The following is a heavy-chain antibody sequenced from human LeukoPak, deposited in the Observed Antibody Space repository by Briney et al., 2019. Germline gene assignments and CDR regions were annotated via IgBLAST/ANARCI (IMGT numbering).Heavy chain of an antibody. Sequence: SETLSLTCTVSGGSISSSTYYWGWIRQPPGKGLEWIGSIYYSGSTYYNPSLKSRVTISVDTSKNQFSLKLSSVTAADTAVYYCARVGSSGYYYVYWGQGTLVTVSS. J-gene: IGHJ4*02. CDR1: GGSISSSTYY. CDR3: ARVGSSGYYYVY. CDR2: IYYSGST. V-gene: IGHV4-39*07. D-gene: IGHD3-22*01.